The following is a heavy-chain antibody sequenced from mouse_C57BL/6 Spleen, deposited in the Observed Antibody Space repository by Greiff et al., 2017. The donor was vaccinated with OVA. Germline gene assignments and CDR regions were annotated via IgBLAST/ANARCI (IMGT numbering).Heavy chain of an antibody. J-gene: IGHJ2*01. V-gene: IGHV1-64*01. Sequence: QVQLQQSGAELVKPGASVKLSCKASGYTFTSYWMHWVKQRPGQGLEWIGMIHPNSGSTNYNEKFKSKATLTVDKSSSTAYMQLSSLTSEDSAVYYCAGIRVYYFDYWGQGTTLTVSS. CDR1: GYTFTSYW. CDR2: IHPNSGST. CDR3: AGIRVYYFDY. D-gene: IGHD5-2*01.